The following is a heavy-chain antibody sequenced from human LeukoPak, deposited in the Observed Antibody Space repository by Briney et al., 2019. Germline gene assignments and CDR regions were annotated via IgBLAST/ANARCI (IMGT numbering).Heavy chain of an antibody. Sequence: GGSLRLSCAASGFTVSSNYMSWVRQAPGRGLEWVSVIYTVGNTYYAESVKGRFTISRHNSKNTLYLQMSSLRAEDTAVYFCARSAARLRYYYAMDVWGQGTTVTVCS. D-gene: IGHD6-6*01. J-gene: IGHJ6*02. V-gene: IGHV3-53*04. CDR3: ARSAARLRYYYAMDV. CDR1: GFTVSSNY. CDR2: IYTVGNT.